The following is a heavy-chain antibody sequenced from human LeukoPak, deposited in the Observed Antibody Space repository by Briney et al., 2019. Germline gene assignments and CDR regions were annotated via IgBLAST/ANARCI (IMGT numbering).Heavy chain of an antibody. V-gene: IGHV5-51*01. CDR2: IYPGDSDT. CDR3: ARHGGSSKEDYYYYYGMDV. D-gene: IGHD6-6*01. J-gene: IGHJ6*02. CDR1: GYSFTSYW. Sequence: GESLKISCKGSGYSFTSYWIVWVRQMPGKGLDWMGIIYPGDSDTRYSPSFQGQVTISADKSLSTAYLQWSSLKASDTAMYYCARHGGSSKEDYYYYYGMDVWGQGTTVTVSS.